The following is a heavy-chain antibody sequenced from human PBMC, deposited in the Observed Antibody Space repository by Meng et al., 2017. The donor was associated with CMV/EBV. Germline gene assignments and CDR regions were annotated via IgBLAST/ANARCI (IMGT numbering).Heavy chain of an antibody. D-gene: IGHD3-3*01. CDR1: GFTFTSSA. V-gene: IGHV1-58*01. CDR3: AADWHDYDFWSGSSYGMDV. Sequence: SVKVSCKGSGFTFTSSAVQWVRQARGQRLEWIGWIVVGSGNTNYAQKFQERVTITRDMSTSTAYMELSSLRSEDTAVYYCAADWHDYDFWSGSSYGMDVWGQGTTVTVSS. J-gene: IGHJ6*02. CDR2: IVVGSGNT.